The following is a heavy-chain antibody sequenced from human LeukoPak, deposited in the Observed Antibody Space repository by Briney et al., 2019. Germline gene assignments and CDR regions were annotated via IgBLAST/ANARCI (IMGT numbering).Heavy chain of an antibody. V-gene: IGHV3-66*01. CDR3: VRANGYCSGGSCPGY. J-gene: IGHJ4*02. CDR1: GFTFSSYA. Sequence: GGSLRLSCAASGFTFSSYAMSWVRQAPGKGLEWVSVIYSGGFTYYADSVKGRFTISRDNSKNTLYLQMNSLRAEDTAVYYCVRANGYCSGGSCPGYWGQGTLVTVSS. D-gene: IGHD2-15*01. CDR2: IYSGGFT.